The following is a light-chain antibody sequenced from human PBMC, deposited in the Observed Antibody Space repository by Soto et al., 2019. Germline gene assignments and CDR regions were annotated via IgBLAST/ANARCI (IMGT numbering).Light chain of an antibody. CDR3: QQLNSYPFGYT. V-gene: IGKV1-9*01. J-gene: IGKJ2*01. Sequence: DIQLTQSPSFLSASVGDRVTITCRASQGISSYLAWYQQKPGKAPKLLIYAASTLQSGVPSRFSGSGSGTEFTLTISSLQPEDFATYFCQQLNSYPFGYTFGQGTKLEIE. CDR1: QGISSY. CDR2: AAS.